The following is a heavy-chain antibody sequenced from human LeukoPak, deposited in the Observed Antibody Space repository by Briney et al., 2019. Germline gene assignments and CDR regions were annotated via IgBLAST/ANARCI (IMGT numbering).Heavy chain of an antibody. Sequence: GGSLRLSCAASGFTFSSYSMNWVRQAPGKGLEWVSHITASGTAMFYADSVKGRFTISRDNAKNSLYLQMNSLRDEDTAVYYCASSGSYSFDYWGKGTLVTVSS. J-gene: IGHJ4*02. CDR1: GFTFSSYS. D-gene: IGHD1-26*01. V-gene: IGHV3-48*02. CDR2: ITASGTAM. CDR3: ASSGSYSFDY.